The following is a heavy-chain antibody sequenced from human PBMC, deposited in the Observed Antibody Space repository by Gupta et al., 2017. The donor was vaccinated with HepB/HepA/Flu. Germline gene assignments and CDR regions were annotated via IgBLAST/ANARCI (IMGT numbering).Heavy chain of an antibody. Sequence: EVQLVESGGGLIQPGGSLRLSCVASGFTVSNNYMSWVRQAPGKGLEWVSIIYSSGSTYYADSVKGRFTISRDNSKNTLYLQMNSLGAEDTAVYYCASTNSGYYYYYMDVWGKGTTVTVSS. V-gene: IGHV3-53*01. CDR2: IYSSGST. CDR1: GFTVSNNY. J-gene: IGHJ6*03. CDR3: ASTNSGYYYYYMDV. D-gene: IGHD1-1*01.